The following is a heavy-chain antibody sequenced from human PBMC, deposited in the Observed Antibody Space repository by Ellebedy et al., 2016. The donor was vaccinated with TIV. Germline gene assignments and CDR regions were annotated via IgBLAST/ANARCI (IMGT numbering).Heavy chain of an antibody. CDR3: AKISPTHRGAFDI. J-gene: IGHJ3*02. D-gene: IGHD3-3*02. V-gene: IGHV3-23*01. CDR1: GFTFSSYA. CDR2: FGGRSTTT. Sequence: GESLKISCEASGFTFSSYAMSWLRQAPGKGLEWVSVFGGRSTTTYYADSVKGRFTISRDNSKNTLFLQMNSLRGGDTARYYCAKISPTHRGAFDIWGQGTMVTVSS.